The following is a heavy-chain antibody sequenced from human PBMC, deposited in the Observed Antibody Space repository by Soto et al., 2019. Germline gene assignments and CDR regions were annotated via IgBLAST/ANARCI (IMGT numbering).Heavy chain of an antibody. D-gene: IGHD1-1*01. Sequence: SETLSLTCTVSGGSVSSYYWSWIRQPAGKGLEWIGRISNSGTTTYNPSLKSRLTISVDTSKNHFSLRLTSVTAADTAVYYCARDLWVEPELYYYGMDVWGQGTTVTVSS. CDR2: ISNSGTT. CDR3: ARDLWVEPELYYYGMDV. V-gene: IGHV4-4*07. J-gene: IGHJ6*02. CDR1: GGSVSSYY.